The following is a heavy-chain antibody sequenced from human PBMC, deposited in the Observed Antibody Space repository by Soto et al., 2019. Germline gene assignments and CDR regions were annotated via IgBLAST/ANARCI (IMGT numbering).Heavy chain of an antibody. CDR3: ARPPIKYCSSISCSPDYNYYMDV. V-gene: IGHV4-34*04. Sequence: QVQLQQWGAGLLKPSGTLSLTCGVSGGSLSDYYWSWIRQPPGKGLEWFGEINHSGSTNVNPSLNSRATISVDVSKSQFSLSLSSVTAADTALYYSARPPIKYCSSISCSPDYNYYMDVWGTGTAVTVSS. J-gene: IGHJ6*03. CDR1: GGSLSDYY. D-gene: IGHD2-2*01. CDR2: INHSGST.